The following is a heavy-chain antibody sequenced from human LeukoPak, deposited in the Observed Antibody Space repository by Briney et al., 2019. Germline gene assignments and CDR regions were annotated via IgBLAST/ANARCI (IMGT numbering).Heavy chain of an antibody. Sequence: GESLKISCKGSGYSFTSFWIGWVRQMPGKGLEWMGIISPGDPDARYSPSFQGQVTISADKSISTAYLQWSSLKASDTAIYYCARHGSLSGSSFDYWGQGTLVTVSS. V-gene: IGHV5-51*01. D-gene: IGHD1-26*01. CDR2: ISPGDPDA. CDR1: GYSFTSFW. J-gene: IGHJ4*02. CDR3: ARHGSLSGSSFDY.